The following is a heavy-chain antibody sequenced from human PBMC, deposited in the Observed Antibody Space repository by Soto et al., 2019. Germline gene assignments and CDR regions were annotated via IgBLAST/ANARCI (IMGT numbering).Heavy chain of an antibody. Sequence: QVQLVESGGGVVQPGRSLRLSCAASGFTFSSFAMHWVRQAPGKGPEWVAVTSYDGSNTYHADSVKGRFTISRDNSKNTLYLQMNSLRAEDTAVYYCARDGNSGYVWDYYYGMDVWGQGTKVTVSS. V-gene: IGHV3-30*01. J-gene: IGHJ6*02. CDR1: GFTFSSFA. CDR3: ARDGNSGYVWDYYYGMDV. D-gene: IGHD5-12*01. CDR2: TSYDGSNT.